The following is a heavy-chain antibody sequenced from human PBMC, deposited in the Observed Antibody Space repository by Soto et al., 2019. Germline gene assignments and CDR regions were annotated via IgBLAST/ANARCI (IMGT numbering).Heavy chain of an antibody. V-gene: IGHV4-61*01. CDR1: GGSVSSSFFY. CDR3: ARLTTTSAWSLFDS. J-gene: IGHJ4*02. D-gene: IGHD1-1*01. CDR2: IYYTGTT. Sequence: SETLSLTCTVSGGSVSSSFFYWSWVRQPPGQRLEWIGYIYYTGTTNYNPSLASRFAMSVDTSKKQFTLNLRSLTAADTARYYCARLTTTSAWSLFDSWGQGMLVTVSS.